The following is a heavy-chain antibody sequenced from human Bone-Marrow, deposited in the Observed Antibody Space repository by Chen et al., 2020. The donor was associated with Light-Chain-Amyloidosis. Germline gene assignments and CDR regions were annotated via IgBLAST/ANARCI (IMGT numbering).Heavy chain of an antibody. V-gene: IGHV5-51*01. CDR3: ARRRDGYNFDY. J-gene: IGHJ4*02. D-gene: IGHD5-12*01. CDR2: IYPDDSDA. CDR1: GYTFPNYW. Sequence: VQLEQSGQEVKKPGESLKISCKGSGYTFPNYWIGWVRQMPGKGLEWMGVIYPDDSDARYSPSFEGQVTISADKSITTAYLQWRSLKASDTAMYYCARRRDGYNFDYWGQGTLVTVSS.